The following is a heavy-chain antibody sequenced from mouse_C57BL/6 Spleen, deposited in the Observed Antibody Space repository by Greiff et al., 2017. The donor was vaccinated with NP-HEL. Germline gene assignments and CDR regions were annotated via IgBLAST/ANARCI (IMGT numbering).Heavy chain of an antibody. CDR1: GYAFSSYW. Sequence: VQLQQSGAELVKPGASVKISCKASGYAFSSYWMNWVKQRPGKGLEWIGQIYPGDGDTNYNGKFKGKATLTADKSSSTAYMQLSSLASEDSAVYCSERREYGTLTTGAKAPLDYWGQGTTLTVST. CDR2: IYPGDGDT. V-gene: IGHV1-80*01. J-gene: IGHJ2*01. D-gene: IGHD2-13*01. CDR3: ERREYGTLTTGAKAPLDY.